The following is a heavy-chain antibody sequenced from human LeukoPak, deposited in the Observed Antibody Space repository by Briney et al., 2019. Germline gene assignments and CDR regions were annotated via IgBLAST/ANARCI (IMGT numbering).Heavy chain of an antibody. V-gene: IGHV3-23*01. CDR2: ISGSGGNT. CDR3: AKGGAVSSKSITLVRGTRRYYYYMDV. Sequence: GGSLRLSCAVSGFTFSSYGMSWVRQAPGKGLEWVSGISGSGGNTYYADSVKGRFTISRDNSKNTLYLQMNSLSAEDTAVYYCAKGGAVSSKSITLVRGTRRYYYYMDVWGKGTTVTISS. D-gene: IGHD3-10*01. J-gene: IGHJ6*03. CDR1: GFTFSSYG.